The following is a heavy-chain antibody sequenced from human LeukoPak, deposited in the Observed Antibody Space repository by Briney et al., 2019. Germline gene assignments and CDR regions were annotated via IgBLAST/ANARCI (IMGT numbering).Heavy chain of an antibody. V-gene: IGHV1-18*01. D-gene: IGHD3-3*01. J-gene: IGHJ6*03. CDR3: ARESYDFWSGYVNYYYYYMDV. Sequence: ASVKVSCKASGYTFTSYGISWVRQAPGQGLEWMGWISAYNGNTNYAQKLQGRVTMTTDTSTSTAYMELRSLRSDDTAVYYCARESYDFWSGYVNYYYYYMDVWGKGTTVTVSS. CDR2: ISAYNGNT. CDR1: GYTFTSYG.